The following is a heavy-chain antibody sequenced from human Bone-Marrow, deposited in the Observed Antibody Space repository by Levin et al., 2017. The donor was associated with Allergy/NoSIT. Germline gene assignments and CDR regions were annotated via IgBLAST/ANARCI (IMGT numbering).Heavy chain of an antibody. J-gene: IGHJ4*02. Sequence: ASETLSLTCAVSDASITDTYYWAWIRQPPGKGLDWLGSIHHSGTTYYNPSLKSRVTMSVDTSKSQFSLKLTSVTAADTAVYYCARGGGYDGGAWKEGFDDWGQGTLVAVPP. D-gene: IGHD5-12*01. V-gene: IGHV4-38-2*01. CDR2: IHHSGTT. CDR1: DASITDTYY. CDR3: ARGGGYDGGAWKEGFDD.